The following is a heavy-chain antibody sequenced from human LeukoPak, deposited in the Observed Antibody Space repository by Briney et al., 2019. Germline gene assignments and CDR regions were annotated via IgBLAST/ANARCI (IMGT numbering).Heavy chain of an antibody. CDR1: GFGFSRYW. J-gene: IGHJ4*02. Sequence: GGSLRLSCVASGFGFSRYWMHWVRQAPGKGPVWVSRIHTDGTITNYADSVKGRFTVSRDNAKNTLYLQMDSLRAEDTAVYYCTRECDPTLGAGSSPDYWGQGTQVIVSS. CDR2: IHTDGTIT. V-gene: IGHV3-74*01. D-gene: IGHD4/OR15-4a*01. CDR3: TRECDPTLGAGSSPDY.